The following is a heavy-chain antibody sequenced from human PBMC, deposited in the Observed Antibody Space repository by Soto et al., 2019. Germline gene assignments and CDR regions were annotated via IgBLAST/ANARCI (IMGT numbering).Heavy chain of an antibody. J-gene: IGHJ4*02. Sequence: DVQLLESGGGLVQPGGSLRLSCAASGFLFENFTMNWVRKAPGRGLEWVSSISTGGVTALYADAVKGRFTISRDDFMNTLYLQMNSLTAEDTALYYCAKHLGIHNAGGLDYWGQGTLITVSS. D-gene: IGHD7-27*01. V-gene: IGHV3-23*01. CDR3: AKHLGIHNAGGLDY. CDR2: ISTGGVTA. CDR1: GFLFENFT.